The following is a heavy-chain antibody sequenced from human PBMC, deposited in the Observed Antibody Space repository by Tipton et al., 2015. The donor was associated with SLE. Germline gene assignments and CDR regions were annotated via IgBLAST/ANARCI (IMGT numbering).Heavy chain of an antibody. J-gene: IGHJ6*02. CDR1: EFTFSNYG. CDR3: AKDGVWGLWSPMDV. D-gene: IGHD5-18*01. V-gene: IGHV3-30*18. Sequence: RSLRLSCAASEFTFSNYGMHWVRQAPGKGLEWVAAISYDGSNEHYADSVKGRFTISRDNSKNTLYLQMNSLRAEDTAVYYCAKDGVWGLWSPMDVWGQGTTVTVSS. CDR2: ISYDGSNE.